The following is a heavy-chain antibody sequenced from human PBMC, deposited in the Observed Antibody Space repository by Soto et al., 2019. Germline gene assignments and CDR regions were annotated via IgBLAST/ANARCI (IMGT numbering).Heavy chain of an antibody. CDR2: IYYSGST. CDR3: ARLSSGWYGGLDY. CDR1: GGSISSYD. V-gene: IGHV4-59*01. D-gene: IGHD6-19*01. Sequence: PSETLSLTCTVSGGSISSYDWSWIRQPPGKGLEWIGYIYYSGSTNYNPSLKSRVTISVDTSKNQFSLKPSSVTAADTAVYYCARLSSGWYGGLDYWGHGTLVTNSS. J-gene: IGHJ4*01.